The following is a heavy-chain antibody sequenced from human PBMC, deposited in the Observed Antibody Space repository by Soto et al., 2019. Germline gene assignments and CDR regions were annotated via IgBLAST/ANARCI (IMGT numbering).Heavy chain of an antibody. V-gene: IGHV3-48*01. Sequence: DVQLVESGGGFVQPGGSLRLSCAASGFTFNTFPMNWAARAPGKGLKWLSHISSNRVARYYAAPVKGRFTISRDNARNALYLQMNSLIVVDTAVYYCVRDYQYGFDMWGQGTMVTVSS. CDR2: ISSNRVAR. CDR3: VRDYQYGFDM. D-gene: IGHD3-16*02. J-gene: IGHJ3*02. CDR1: GFTFNTFP.